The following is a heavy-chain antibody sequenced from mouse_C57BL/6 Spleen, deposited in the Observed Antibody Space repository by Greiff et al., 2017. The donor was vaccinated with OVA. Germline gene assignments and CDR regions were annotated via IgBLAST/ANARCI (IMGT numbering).Heavy chain of an antibody. Sequence: QQSCKASGYPFTCFWMHWVKPRPGRSIEWIGRVDPTRGGTKYSEKFKSKATLTVDNPSSTAYMQLSSLTSEDSAVYYCSREGYYYGSTLGAMDYWGQGTSVTVSS. CDR2: VDPTRGGT. D-gene: IGHD1-1*01. CDR3: SREGYYYGSTLGAMDY. CDR1: GYPFTCFW. V-gene: IGHV1-72*01. J-gene: IGHJ4*01.